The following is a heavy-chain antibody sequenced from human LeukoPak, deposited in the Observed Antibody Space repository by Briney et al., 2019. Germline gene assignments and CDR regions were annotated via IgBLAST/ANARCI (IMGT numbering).Heavy chain of an antibody. CDR1: GFTFSDYT. CDR2: ISPSTTYI. Sequence: GGSLRLSCAASGFTFSDYTMNWVRQAPGKGLEWVSSISPSTTYIYFADSLKGRFTVSRDNAKNSLYLHIDSLRAEDTAVYYCARERYYGSGAPKFDFWGQGALVTVSS. CDR3: ARERYYGSGAPKFDF. D-gene: IGHD3-10*01. V-gene: IGHV3-21*01. J-gene: IGHJ4*02.